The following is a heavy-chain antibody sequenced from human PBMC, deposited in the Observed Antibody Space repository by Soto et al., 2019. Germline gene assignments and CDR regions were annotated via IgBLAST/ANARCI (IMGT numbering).Heavy chain of an antibody. CDR2: IHYSGTT. Sequence: SETLSLTCTVPGGSISSGGYYWYWIRQHPGKGLEWIGYIHYSGTTYYNPSLKSRVTISVDTSKNQFSLKLSSVTAADTAVYYCAASCVACSGFNYYDMDVWGQGATVTVSS. D-gene: IGHD6-19*01. J-gene: IGHJ6*02. CDR3: AASCVACSGFNYYDMDV. CDR1: GGSISSGGYY. V-gene: IGHV4-31*03.